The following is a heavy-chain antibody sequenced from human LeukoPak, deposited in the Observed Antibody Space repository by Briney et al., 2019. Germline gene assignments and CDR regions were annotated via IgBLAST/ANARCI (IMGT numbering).Heavy chain of an antibody. Sequence: SETLSLTCGVSGYSISSGYYWGWIRQPPGKGLEWIGSIYHGGSTYYNPSLKGRLTLSVDKSNNQFSLKVTSVTAADTAVYYCARHDSSGYTGIDYWGQGTLVTVSS. CDR1: GYSISSGYY. D-gene: IGHD3-22*01. CDR2: IYHGGST. J-gene: IGHJ4*02. CDR3: ARHDSSGYTGIDY. V-gene: IGHV4-38-2*01.